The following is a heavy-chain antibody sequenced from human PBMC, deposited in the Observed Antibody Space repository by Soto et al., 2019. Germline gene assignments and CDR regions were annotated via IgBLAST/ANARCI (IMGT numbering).Heavy chain of an antibody. Sequence: QVQLQESGPGLVKPSQTLSLICTVSGGSISSGDYYWSWIRQPPGKGLEWIGYIYYSGTTYYNPSLKSRVTISVDTSNNQFSLKLSSVTAADTAVYYCARSRNRDYVPQYWGQGTLVTVSS. CDR1: GGSISSGDYY. J-gene: IGHJ4*02. CDR2: IYYSGTT. V-gene: IGHV4-30-4*01. CDR3: ARSRNRDYVPQY. D-gene: IGHD4-17*01.